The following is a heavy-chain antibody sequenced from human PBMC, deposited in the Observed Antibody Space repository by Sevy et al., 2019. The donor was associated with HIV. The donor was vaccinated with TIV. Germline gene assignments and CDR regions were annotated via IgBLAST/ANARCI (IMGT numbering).Heavy chain of an antibody. D-gene: IGHD1-1*01. CDR1: GFTFSIYT. V-gene: IGHV3-48*01. CDR2: SGGSRSPM. Sequence: GGSLRLSCAASGFTFSIYTMNWVRQAPGKGLEGLSYSGGSRSPMSYADSVKGRFTISRDTAKNTLYLQMNNLRAEDTAVYYCVRDNNWAFDYWGQGTPVTVSS. CDR3: VRDNNWAFDY. J-gene: IGHJ4*02.